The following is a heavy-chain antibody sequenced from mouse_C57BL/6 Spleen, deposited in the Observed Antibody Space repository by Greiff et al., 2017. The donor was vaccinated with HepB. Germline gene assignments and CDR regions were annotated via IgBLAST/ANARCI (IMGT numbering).Heavy chain of an antibody. CDR3: TALTARAYAMDY. V-gene: IGHV14-1*01. CDR2: IDPEDGDT. CDR1: GFNIKDYY. D-gene: IGHD4-1*01. Sequence: VQLQQSGAELVRPGASVKLSCTASGFNIKDYYMHWVKQRPEQGLEWIGRIDPEDGDTEYAPKFQGKATMTADTSSNTAYLQLSSLTSEDTAVYYCTALTARAYAMDYWGQGTSVTVSS. J-gene: IGHJ4*01.